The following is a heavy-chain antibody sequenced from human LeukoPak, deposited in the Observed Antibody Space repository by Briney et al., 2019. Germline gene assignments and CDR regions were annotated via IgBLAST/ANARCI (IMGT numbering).Heavy chain of an antibody. D-gene: IGHD6-19*01. J-gene: IGHJ3*02. CDR3: ARARQWLVQNAFDI. Sequence: ASVKASCKASGYTFTGYYMHWVRQAPGQGLEWMGWINPNSGGTNYAQKFQGRVTMTRDTSISTAYMELSRLRSDDTAVYYCARARQWLVQNAFDIWGQGTMVTVSS. V-gene: IGHV1-2*02. CDR2: INPNSGGT. CDR1: GYTFTGYY.